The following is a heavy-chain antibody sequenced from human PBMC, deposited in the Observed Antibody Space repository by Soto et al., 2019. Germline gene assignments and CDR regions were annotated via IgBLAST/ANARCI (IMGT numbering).Heavy chain of an antibody. CDR2: IYPGDSDT. D-gene: IGHD2-21*02. CDR3: ARPDLSCGGDCYAFDI. J-gene: IGHJ3*02. V-gene: IGHV5-51*01. CDR1: GYSFTSYW. Sequence: PGESLKISCKGSGYSFTSYWIGWVRQMPGKGLEWMGIIYPGDSDTRYSPSFQGQVTISADKSISTAYLQWSSLKASDTAMYYCARPDLSCGGDCYAFDIWGQGTMVTVS.